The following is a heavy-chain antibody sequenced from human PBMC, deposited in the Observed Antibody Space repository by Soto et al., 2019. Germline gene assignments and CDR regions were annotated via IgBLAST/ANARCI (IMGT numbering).Heavy chain of an antibody. CDR1: GFTFSNAW. V-gene: IGHV3-15*01. CDR3: TTDRGYCSSTSCLEH. D-gene: IGHD2-2*03. Sequence: GGSLRLSCAASGFTFSNAWMSWVRQAPGKGLEWVGRIKSKTDGGTTDYAAPVKGRFTISRDDSKNTLYLQMNSLKTEDTAVYYCTTDRGYCSSTSCLEHWGQGTLVTVSS. CDR2: IKSKTDGGTT. J-gene: IGHJ1*01.